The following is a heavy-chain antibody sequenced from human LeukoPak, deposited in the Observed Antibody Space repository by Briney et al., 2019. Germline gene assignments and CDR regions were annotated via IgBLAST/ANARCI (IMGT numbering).Heavy chain of an antibody. V-gene: IGHV3-23*01. CDR2: ISGSGGIT. Sequence: GGSLRLSCAASGFTFSSYTMSWVRQAPGKGKEWVSLISGSGGITYYADSVKGRFTISRDNSKNTLYLQMDSLRAEDTAVYYCAKDSAAVGGPTTDWGQGTLVTVPS. J-gene: IGHJ4*02. D-gene: IGHD6-13*01. CDR3: AKDSAAVGGPTTD. CDR1: GFTFSSYT.